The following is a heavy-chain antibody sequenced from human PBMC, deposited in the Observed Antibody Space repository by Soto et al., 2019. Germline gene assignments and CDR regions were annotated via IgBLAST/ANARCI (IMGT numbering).Heavy chain of an antibody. V-gene: IGHV4-30-4*01. D-gene: IGHD2-2*01. CDR2: IYHSGST. Sequence: QVQLQESGPGLVKPSQTLSLTCTVSGGSISSGDYYWSWIRQPPGKGLEWIGYIYHSGSTYYNPSLTNRVTIPVHTPKNQFSLKLSSVTAADTAVYYCARERTDRARLDPWGQGTLVTVSS. J-gene: IGHJ5*01. CDR1: GGSISSGDYY. CDR3: ARERTDRARLDP.